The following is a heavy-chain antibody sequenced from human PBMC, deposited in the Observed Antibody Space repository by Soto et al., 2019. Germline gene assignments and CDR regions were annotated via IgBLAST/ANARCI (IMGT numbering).Heavy chain of an antibody. CDR1: GFTFSSYG. CDR2: IWYDGSNK. D-gene: IGHD2-15*01. Sequence: GGSLRLSCAASGFTFSSYGMHWVRQAPGKGLEWVAVIWYDGSNKYYADSVKGRFTISRDNSKNTLYLQMNSLRAEDTAVYYCASDGHYSGDYFDYWGQGTLVTVSS. V-gene: IGHV3-33*01. J-gene: IGHJ4*02. CDR3: ASDGHYSGDYFDY.